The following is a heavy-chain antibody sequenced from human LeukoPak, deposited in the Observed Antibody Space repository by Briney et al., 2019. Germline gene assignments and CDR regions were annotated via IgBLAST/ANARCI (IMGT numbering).Heavy chain of an antibody. Sequence: GGSLRLSCAASGFTFSSYAMSWVRQAPEKGLEWVSGISGSGGSTYYADSVKGRFTISRDNSKNTLYLQMNSLRVEDTAVYYCAKGGHIVVVIAASKSGFDPWGQGTLVTVSS. CDR3: AKGGHIVVVIAASKSGFDP. J-gene: IGHJ5*02. V-gene: IGHV3-23*01. D-gene: IGHD2-15*01. CDR2: ISGSGGST. CDR1: GFTFSSYA.